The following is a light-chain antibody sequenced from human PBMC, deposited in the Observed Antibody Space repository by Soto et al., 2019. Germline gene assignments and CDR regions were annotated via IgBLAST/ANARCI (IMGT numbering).Light chain of an antibody. J-gene: IGKJ4*02. CDR2: GAS. CDR1: QSLSKS. CDR3: QQRSSWPLT. Sequence: EIFLTQSPSTLTLSPGERATLSCGASQSLSKSLVWYQQKPGQAPRLLIDGASNRATGIPARFSGSGSGTDFTLTISSLEPEDFAVYFCQQRSSWPLTFGGGTKVDIK. V-gene: IGKV3-11*01.